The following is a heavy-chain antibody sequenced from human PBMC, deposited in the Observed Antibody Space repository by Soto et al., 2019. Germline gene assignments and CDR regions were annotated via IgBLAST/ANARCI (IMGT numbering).Heavy chain of an antibody. D-gene: IGHD3-22*01. CDR2: ISGSGGST. CDR3: AKNPVGYYDSSALDY. Sequence: GGSLRLSCGASGFTFSSYAMIWVRQAPGRGLEWVSAISGSGGSTYYADSVKGRFTISRDNSKNTLYLQMNSLRAEDTAVYYCAKNPVGYYDSSALDYWGQGTLVTVSS. J-gene: IGHJ4*02. V-gene: IGHV3-23*01. CDR1: GFTFSSYA.